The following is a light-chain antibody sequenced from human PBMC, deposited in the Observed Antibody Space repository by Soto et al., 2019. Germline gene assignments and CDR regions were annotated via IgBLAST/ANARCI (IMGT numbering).Light chain of an antibody. J-gene: IGLJ1*01. V-gene: IGLV2-8*01. CDR2: EVS. Sequence: QSVLTQPPSASGSPGQSVTIPCTGTSNDVGGYNFVSWYQQHPGKAPKPMIFEVSKRPSGVPDRFSGSKSGSTASLTVSGLQAEDEADYYCSSYADNNIYYVFGTVTEVTVL. CDR3: SSYADNNIYYV. CDR1: SNDVGGYNF.